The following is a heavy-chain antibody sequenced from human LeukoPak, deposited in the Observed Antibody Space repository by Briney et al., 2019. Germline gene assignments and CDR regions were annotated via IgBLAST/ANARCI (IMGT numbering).Heavy chain of an antibody. CDR2: ISAYNGNT. D-gene: IGHD6-19*01. CDR1: GYTFTGYY. V-gene: IGHV1-18*04. J-gene: IGHJ4*02. CDR3: ARGLDSSGWYVGDY. Sequence: ASVRVSCKASGYTFTGYYMHWVRQAPGQGLEWMGWISAYNGNTNYAQKLQGRVTMTTDTSTSTAYMELRSLRSDDTAVYYCARGLDSSGWYVGDYWGQGTLVTVSS.